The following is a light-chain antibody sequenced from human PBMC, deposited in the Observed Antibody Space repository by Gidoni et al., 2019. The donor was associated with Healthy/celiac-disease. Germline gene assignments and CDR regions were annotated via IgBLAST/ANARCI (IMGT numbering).Light chain of an antibody. J-gene: IGKJ4*01. CDR2: DAS. Sequence: DIQMPQSPSSLSASVGDRVTITCQASQDISNYLNWYQQKPGKAPKLLIYDASNLETGVPSRFSGSGSGTDFTFTISSLQPEDIATYYCQQYDNLLALTFGGXTKVEIK. V-gene: IGKV1-33*01. CDR1: QDISNY. CDR3: QQYDNLLALT.